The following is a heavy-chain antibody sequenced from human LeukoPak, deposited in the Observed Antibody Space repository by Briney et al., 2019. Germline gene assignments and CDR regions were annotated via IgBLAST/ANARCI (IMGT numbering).Heavy chain of an antibody. V-gene: IGHV1-2*02. CDR3: ASGSYAQPQPDY. J-gene: IGHJ4*02. Sequence: AFVKVSRKGSGYPFNGYHLHWVPKAPGQGLEWVGWINPNSGGTNYAQKFQGRVTMTRDTSISTAYMELSRLRSDDTAVYYCASGSYAQPQPDYWGQGTLVTVSS. CDR2: INPNSGGT. D-gene: IGHD2-15*01. CDR1: GYPFNGYH.